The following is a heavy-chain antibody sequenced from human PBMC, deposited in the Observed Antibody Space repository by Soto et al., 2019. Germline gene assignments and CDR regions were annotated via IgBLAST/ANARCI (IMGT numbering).Heavy chain of an antibody. V-gene: IGHV3-30-3*01. CDR3: AGSKGFYYALDV. CDR1: GLTFNTYS. Sequence: VHLVESGGGVVQPGRSLTLSCAVTGLTFNTYSMHWVRQSPGKGLEWVAAISYDGNVKHYADSVKGRFTIARDNSENTLYLHLNSLKTEDSAVYYCAGSKGFYYALDVWGPGTPGTVSS. CDR2: ISYDGNVK. J-gene: IGHJ6*02.